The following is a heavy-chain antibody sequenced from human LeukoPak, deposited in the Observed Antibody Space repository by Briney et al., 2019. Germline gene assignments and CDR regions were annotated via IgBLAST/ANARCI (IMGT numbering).Heavy chain of an antibody. D-gene: IGHD3-3*01. CDR1: GFTFSSYR. J-gene: IGHJ4*02. V-gene: IGHV3-21*01. Sequence: PGGSLRLSCAASGFTFSSYRMNWVRQAPGKGLEWVSSISSSSSYIYYADSVKGRFTIPRDNAKNSLYLQMNSLRAEDTAVYYCARGGFGVVINQLDYWGQGTLVTVSS. CDR3: ARGGFGVVINQLDY. CDR2: ISSSSSYI.